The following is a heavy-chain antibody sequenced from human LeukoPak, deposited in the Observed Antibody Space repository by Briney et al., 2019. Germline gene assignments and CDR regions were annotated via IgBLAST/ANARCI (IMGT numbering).Heavy chain of an antibody. V-gene: IGHV1-69*04. CDR3: ARIVDYFDY. J-gene: IGHJ4*02. Sequence: SVKVSCKAPGGTFSSYAISWVRQAPGQGLEWMGRIIPILGIANYAQKFQGRVTITADKSTSTAYMELSSLRSEDTAVYYCARIVDYFDYWGQGTLVTVSS. CDR1: GGTFSSYA. CDR2: IIPILGIA. D-gene: IGHD2-21*01.